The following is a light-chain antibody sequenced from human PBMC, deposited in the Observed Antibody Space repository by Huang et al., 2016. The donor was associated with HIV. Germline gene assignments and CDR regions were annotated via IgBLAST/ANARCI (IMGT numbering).Light chain of an antibody. CDR2: GAS. CDR1: QDIGSS. Sequence: QLTQSPPSLSASVGDTVTISCRASQDIGSSLAWYQQKTGRAPKLLISGASTLQTGVPSRFSADAAGTFFTLFISDLQPEDFATYYCQQLHTYPITFGQGTRLEIK. CDR3: QQLHTYPIT. V-gene: IGKV1-13*02. J-gene: IGKJ5*01.